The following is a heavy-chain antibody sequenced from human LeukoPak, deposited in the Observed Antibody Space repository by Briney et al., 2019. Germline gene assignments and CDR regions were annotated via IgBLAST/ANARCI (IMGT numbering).Heavy chain of an antibody. J-gene: IGHJ4*02. CDR1: GFTFSSYG. CDR3: AKDREFSSSGYYYDY. Sequence: PGGTLRLSCAASGFTFSSYGMSWVRQAPGKGLEWVSGISWNSGSTYYADSVKGRFTISRDNSKNTLYLQMNSLRAEDTAVYYCAKDREFSSSGYYYDYWGQGTLVTVSS. D-gene: IGHD3-22*01. V-gene: IGHV3-23*01. CDR2: ISWNSGST.